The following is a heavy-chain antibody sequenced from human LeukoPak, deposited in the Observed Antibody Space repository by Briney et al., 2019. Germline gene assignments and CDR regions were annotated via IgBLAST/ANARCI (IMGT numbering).Heavy chain of an antibody. V-gene: IGHV3-48*01. CDR3: ARLYGDWFDP. J-gene: IGHJ5*02. D-gene: IGHD4-17*01. Sequence: GGSLRLSCAASGFTFTNYNMNWVRQAPGKGLEWISYISGGSGTIYYADSVRGRFTVSRDNAKDSLWLQMDSLRVEDTAVYFWARLYGDWFDPWGPGTLVTVSS. CDR1: GFTFTNYN. CDR2: ISGGSGTI.